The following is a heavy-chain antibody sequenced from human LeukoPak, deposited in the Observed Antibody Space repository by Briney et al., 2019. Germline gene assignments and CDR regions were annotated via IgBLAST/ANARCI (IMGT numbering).Heavy chain of an antibody. Sequence: SETLPLTCTVSGYSISNGFYWAWIRQPPGKGLEWIGYIYYSGSTNYNPSLKSRVTISVDTSKNQFSLKLSSVTAADTAVYYCARARYYDFWLGAFDIWGQGTMVTVSS. CDR1: GYSISNGFY. CDR3: ARARYYDFWLGAFDI. V-gene: IGHV4-61*01. CDR2: IYYSGST. D-gene: IGHD3-3*01. J-gene: IGHJ3*02.